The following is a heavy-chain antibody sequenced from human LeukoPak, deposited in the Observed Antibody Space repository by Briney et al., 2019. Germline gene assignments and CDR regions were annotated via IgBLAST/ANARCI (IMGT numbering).Heavy chain of an antibody. J-gene: IGHJ6*02. D-gene: IGHD2-8*02. CDR3: TRVQAGRSGLMDV. Sequence: GGSLRLSCAASGFTLSDYWMHWVRQVPGEGLVWVSRIDPDGSTTNYADSVKGRFTTSRDSAKNTLYLQMNSLRAEDTALYYCTRVQAGRSGLMDVWGRGTTVTVSS. CDR2: IDPDGSTT. CDR1: GFTLSDYW. V-gene: IGHV3-74*01.